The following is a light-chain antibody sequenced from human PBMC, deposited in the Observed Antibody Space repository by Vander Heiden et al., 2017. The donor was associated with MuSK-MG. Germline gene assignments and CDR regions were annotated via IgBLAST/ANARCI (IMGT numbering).Light chain of an antibody. CDR1: NMGSKT. CDR2: EVD. J-gene: IGLJ1*01. V-gene: IGLV3-21*02. Sequence: SYALPPPPSVSLAPGQTARIACGGNNMGSKTVHWYQQKQGQAPILLVYEVDDRPSGIPQRFSGSDYGNTANLTTRRVESGDETDEYGQVWDRSGTSGGEVFGTGTKVTVL. CDR3: QVWDRSGTSGGEV.